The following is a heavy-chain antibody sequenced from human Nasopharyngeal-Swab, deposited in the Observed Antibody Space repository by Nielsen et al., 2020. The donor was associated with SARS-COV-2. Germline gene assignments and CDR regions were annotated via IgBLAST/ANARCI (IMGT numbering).Heavy chain of an antibody. CDR1: AGTFSSYA. D-gene: IGHD2-2*01. J-gene: IGHJ6*02. Sequence: SVKVSCKASAGTFSSYAISWVRQAPGQGLEWMGGIIPIFGTANYAQKFQGRVTITADKSTSTAYMELSSLRSEDTAVYYCARDCGSTSCQYYYYGMDVWGQGTTVTVSS. CDR3: ARDCGSTSCQYYYYGMDV. CDR2: IIPIFGTA. V-gene: IGHV1-69*06.